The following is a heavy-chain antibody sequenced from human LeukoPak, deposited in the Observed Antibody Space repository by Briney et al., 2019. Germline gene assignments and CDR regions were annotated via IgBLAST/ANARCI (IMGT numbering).Heavy chain of an antibody. J-gene: IGHJ6*02. D-gene: IGHD3-10*02. CDR3: ARDFLWCSGAPYGMDV. CDR2: IYYSGST. CDR1: GGSISSGGYY. V-gene: IGHV4-31*03. Sequence: SQTLSLTCTVSGGSISSGGYYWSWIRQHPGKGLEWIGYIYYSGSTYYNPSLKSRVTISVDTSKNQFSLKLSSVTAADTAVYYCARDFLWCSGAPYGMDVWGQGTTVTVSS.